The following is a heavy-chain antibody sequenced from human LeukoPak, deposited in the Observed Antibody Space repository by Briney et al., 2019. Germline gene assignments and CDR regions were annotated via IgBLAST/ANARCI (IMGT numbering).Heavy chain of an antibody. CDR1: GFTFSNYW. J-gene: IGHJ4*02. Sequence: GSLRLSCAASGFTFSNYWMHWVRQAPGKGLVWVSRINSDGSRTTYADSVKGRFTISRDNAKNTLYLQMNSLRAEDTAVYYCARDGYSSSLYFDYWGQGTLVTVSS. CDR2: INSDGSRT. V-gene: IGHV3-74*01. D-gene: IGHD6-6*01. CDR3: ARDGYSSSLYFDY.